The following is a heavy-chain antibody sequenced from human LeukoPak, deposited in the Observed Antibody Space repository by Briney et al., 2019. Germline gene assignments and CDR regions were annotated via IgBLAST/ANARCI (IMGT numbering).Heavy chain of an antibody. J-gene: IGHJ2*01. CDR2: INHSGST. Sequence: SETLSLTCAVYGGSFSGYYWSWIRQPPGKGLEWIGEINHSGSTNYNPSLKSRVTISVDTSKNQFSLKLSSVTAADTAVYYCARDGPRITMVRGVIPRYWYFDLWGRGTLVTVSS. V-gene: IGHV4-34*01. CDR3: ARDGPRITMVRGVIPRYWYFDL. CDR1: GGSFSGYY. D-gene: IGHD3-10*01.